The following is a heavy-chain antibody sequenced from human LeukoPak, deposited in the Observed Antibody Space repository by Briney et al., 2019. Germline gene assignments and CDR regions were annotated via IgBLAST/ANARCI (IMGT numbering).Heavy chain of an antibody. CDR1: GGSISHYY. D-gene: IGHD4/OR15-4a*01. V-gene: IGHV4-59*01. CDR2: IYYSGTT. Sequence: SETLSLTCTVSGGSISHYYWSWIRQPPGKGLEWIGYIYYSGTTNYNPSLKSRVTISVDTSKNQFSLKLNSVTAADTAVYYCAREDPQTRVPEGMDVWGQGTTVTVSS. CDR3: AREDPQTRVPEGMDV. J-gene: IGHJ6*02.